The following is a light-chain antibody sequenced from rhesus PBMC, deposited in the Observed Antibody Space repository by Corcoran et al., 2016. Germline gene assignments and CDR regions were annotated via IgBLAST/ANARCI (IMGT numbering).Light chain of an antibody. J-gene: IGKJ4*01. CDR1: QGISRH. CDR2: GAS. Sequence: DIQMTQSPSSLSASVGDTVTITCRASQGISRHLNWFQQKPGTAPKLLIYGASTLGSGVPSRFSGSGSGTDFTITISSLQPEDFATYHCLQHNSYPLTFGGGTKVEIK. V-gene: IGKV1-28*03. CDR3: LQHNSYPLT.